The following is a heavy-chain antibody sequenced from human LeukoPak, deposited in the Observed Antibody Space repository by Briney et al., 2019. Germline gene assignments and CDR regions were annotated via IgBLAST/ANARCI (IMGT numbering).Heavy chain of an antibody. CDR1: GFTFSSYW. CDR2: IKQDGSEK. CDR3: ARRGSDIVVVVAPFDY. V-gene: IGHV3-7*03. D-gene: IGHD2-15*01. J-gene: IGHJ4*02. Sequence: GGSLRLSCAASGFTFSSYWMSWVRQAPGKGLEWVANIKQDGSEKYCVDSVKGRFTNSRDNAKNSLYLQMNSLRAEDTAVYYCARRGSDIVVVVAPFDYWGQGTLVTVSS.